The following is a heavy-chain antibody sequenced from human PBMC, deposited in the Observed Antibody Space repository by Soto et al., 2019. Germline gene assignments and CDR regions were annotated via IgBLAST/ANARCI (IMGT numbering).Heavy chain of an antibody. CDR3: ASHCSSASCYNDNWFDP. V-gene: IGHV1-69*01. J-gene: IGHJ5*02. Sequence: QVQLVQSGAEVRQPGSSVKVSCKASGGSFSSFAFSWVRQAPGQGLEWMGGVFPIFDTTNYAQKFQGRVTITADDSTDTAYMELNSLKSDDTAVYYCASHCSSASCYNDNWFDPWGQGTLVTVSS. D-gene: IGHD2-2*02. CDR2: VFPIFDTT. CDR1: GGSFSSFA.